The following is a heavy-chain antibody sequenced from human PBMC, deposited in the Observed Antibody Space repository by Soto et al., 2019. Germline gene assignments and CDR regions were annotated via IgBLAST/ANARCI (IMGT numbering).Heavy chain of an antibody. CDR1: GFTFSSYA. J-gene: IGHJ4*02. CDR2: ISGSGGST. V-gene: IGHV3-23*01. Sequence: GGSLRLSCAASGFTFSSYAMSWVRQAPGKGLEWVSAISGSGGSTYYADSVKGRFTISRDNSKNTLYLQMNSLRAEDTAVYYCAKGIVVVVAPPAFDYWGQGTLVTSPQ. CDR3: AKGIVVVVAPPAFDY. D-gene: IGHD2-15*01.